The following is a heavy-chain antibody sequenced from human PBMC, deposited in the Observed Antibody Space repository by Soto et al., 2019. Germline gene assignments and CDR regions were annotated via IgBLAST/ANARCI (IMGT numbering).Heavy chain of an antibody. J-gene: IGHJ4*02. CDR1: GGAFSSYS. D-gene: IGHD3-9*01. CDR3: ARGPYYDILTGYYAYFDY. CDR2: IIPIFGTA. Sequence: SVKVSCKGSGGAFSSYSISWVLQAPGQGLEWMGGIIPIFGTANYAQKFQGRVTITADESTSTAYMELSSLRSEDTAVYYCARGPYYDILTGYYAYFDYWGQGTLVTVSS. V-gene: IGHV1-69*13.